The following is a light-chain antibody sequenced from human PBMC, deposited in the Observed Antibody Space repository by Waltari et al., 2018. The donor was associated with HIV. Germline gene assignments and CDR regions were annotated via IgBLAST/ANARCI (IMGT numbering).Light chain of an antibody. CDR1: SSDVGGYNH. Sequence: SALTQPPSASGSPGQSVTISCTGTSSDVGGYNHVSRYQQHPGKAPKRLVYEVTKRPPGVPNRFSGSKSGNTASLTVSGLQAEDEADYYCVSYAGVRDRWVFGGGTKLTVL. CDR3: VSYAGVRDRWV. V-gene: IGLV2-8*01. J-gene: IGLJ3*02. CDR2: EVT.